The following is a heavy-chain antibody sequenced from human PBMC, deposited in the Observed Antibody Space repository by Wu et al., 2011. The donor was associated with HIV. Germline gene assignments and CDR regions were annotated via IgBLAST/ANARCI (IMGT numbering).Heavy chain of an antibody. D-gene: IGHD5-12*01. Sequence: QVQLVQSGAEVKKPGSSVKVSCKASGATFSSYAISWLRQAPGQGLEWIGGITPIFHSPNNAQKFQGRVTITTDESTNTAYMDLSSLRTEDTAVYFCARGKWHGDLTFDNWGPGNPGHRLL. V-gene: IGHV1-69*01. CDR1: GATFSSYA. J-gene: IGHJ4*02. CDR2: ITPIFHSP. CDR3: ARGKWHGDLTFDN.